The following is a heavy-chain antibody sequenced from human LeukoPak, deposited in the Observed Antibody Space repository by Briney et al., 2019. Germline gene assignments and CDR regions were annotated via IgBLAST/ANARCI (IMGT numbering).Heavy chain of an antibody. Sequence: SETLSLTCTVSGGSISSSSYYWGWIRQPPGKGLEWIGSIYYSGSTYYNPSLKSRVTVSGDTSKNQFSLKLSSVTAADTAVYYCARRHNRSGAFDIWGQGIMVTVSS. CDR3: ARRHNRSGAFDI. V-gene: IGHV4-39*01. CDR1: GGSISSSSYY. CDR2: IYYSGST. J-gene: IGHJ3*02. D-gene: IGHD2-21*01.